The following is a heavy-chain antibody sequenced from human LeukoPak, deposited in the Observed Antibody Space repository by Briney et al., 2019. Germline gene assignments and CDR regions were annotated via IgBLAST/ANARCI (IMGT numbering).Heavy chain of an antibody. J-gene: IGHJ5*02. V-gene: IGHV3-7*01. Sequence: GGSLRLSCAASGLTFTGYWMSWVRQAPGKGPEWVANIKQDGSEKYYVDSVKGRFTISRDNAKNSLYLQMNSLRAEDTAVYYCAGYGDYVEFDPWGQGTLVTVSS. D-gene: IGHD4-17*01. CDR1: GLTFTGYW. CDR2: IKQDGSEK. CDR3: AGYGDYVEFDP.